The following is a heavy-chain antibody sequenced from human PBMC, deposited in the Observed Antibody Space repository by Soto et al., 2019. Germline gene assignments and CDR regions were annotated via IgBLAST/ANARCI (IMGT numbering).Heavy chain of an antibody. CDR2: IIPICGTA. V-gene: IGHV1-69*01. J-gene: IGHJ6*02. CDR1: RVAFSKFI. Sequence: QAQLEQSGGEVKKPGSSVKVSCKASRVAFSKFIVTWVRQAPGLGLAWVGGIIPICGTANYAQKFQGRVTITADESTSTSYMEVNNLRSEDTAVYYCAKVRYSSPMGYYYGMDVWGQGTTVTVSS. D-gene: IGHD6-19*01. CDR3: AKVRYSSPMGYYYGMDV.